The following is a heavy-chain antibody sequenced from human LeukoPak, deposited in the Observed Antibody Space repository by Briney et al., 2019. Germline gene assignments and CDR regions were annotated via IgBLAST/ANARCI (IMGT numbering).Heavy chain of an antibody. CDR3: VRAEGSSGSSEYFQH. V-gene: IGHV3-21*01. J-gene: IGHJ1*01. CDR1: GFTFSRFS. CDR2: ISGSSNDK. D-gene: IGHD5-12*01. Sequence: GGSLRLSCLASGFTFSRFSMKWVRQAPGKGLEWVSSISGSSNDKHYIDSVKGRFTISRDNAKNSLFLQMNSLRAEDTAVYYCVRAEGSSGSSEYFQHWGQGTLVTVSS.